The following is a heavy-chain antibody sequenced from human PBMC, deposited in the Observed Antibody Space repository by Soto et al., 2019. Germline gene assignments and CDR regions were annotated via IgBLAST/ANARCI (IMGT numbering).Heavy chain of an antibody. J-gene: IGHJ5*02. Sequence: ASVKVSCKASGYTFTSYYMHWVRQAPGQRLERMGKINPSGGSTTTAKKFRGRVTMPRDTSTSTVYMELSRLRSEDTAVYYFFIGLAIVVVPAATKSPFHPGGQGTLVTVSS. V-gene: IGHV1-46*01. CDR2: INPSGGST. D-gene: IGHD2-2*03. CDR1: GYTFTSYY. CDR3: FIGLAIVVVPAATKSPFHP.